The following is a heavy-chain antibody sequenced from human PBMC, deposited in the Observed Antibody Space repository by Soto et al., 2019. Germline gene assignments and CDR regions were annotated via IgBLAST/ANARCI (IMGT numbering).Heavy chain of an antibody. V-gene: IGHV4-31*03. CDR3: ARAWGKSSIAARL. Sequence: GTGQTSETLSLTCTVSGGSISSGGYYWSWIRQHPGKGLEWIGYIYYSGSTYYNPSLKSRVTISVDTSKNQFSLKLSSVTAADTAVYYCARAWGKSSIAARLWGQGTLVTVSS. CDR1: GGSISSGGYY. CDR2: IYYSGST. D-gene: IGHD6-6*01. J-gene: IGHJ4*02.